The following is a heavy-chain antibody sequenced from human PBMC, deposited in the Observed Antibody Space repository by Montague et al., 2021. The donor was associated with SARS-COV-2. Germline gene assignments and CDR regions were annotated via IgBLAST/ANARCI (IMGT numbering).Heavy chain of an antibody. V-gene: IGHV4-61*09. Sequence: TLSLTCTVSGGSISSASYYWSWIRQPAGRGLEWIGHIYSTAITNYNPSLKSRVTISVDLSKNQFSLKMISVTAADTAVYYCARDPHDYGWFDPWGQGTLVTVSS. CDR3: ARDPHDYGWFDP. D-gene: IGHD4-17*01. J-gene: IGHJ5*01. CDR2: IYSTAIT. CDR1: GGSISSASYY.